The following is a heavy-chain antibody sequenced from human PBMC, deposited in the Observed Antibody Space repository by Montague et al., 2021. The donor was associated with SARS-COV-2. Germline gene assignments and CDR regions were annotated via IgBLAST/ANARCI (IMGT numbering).Heavy chain of an antibody. D-gene: IGHD4-11*01. Sequence: SLRLSWSASGFTFSSYSMNWVRQAPGKGLEWVSSISSSSSYIYYADSVKGRFTISRDNAKNSLHLQMNSLRAEDTAVYYCASELHPNYYYGMDVWGQGTTVTVSS. CDR3: ASELHPNYYYGMDV. CDR2: ISSSSSYI. V-gene: IGHV3-21*01. J-gene: IGHJ6*02. CDR1: GFTFSSYS.